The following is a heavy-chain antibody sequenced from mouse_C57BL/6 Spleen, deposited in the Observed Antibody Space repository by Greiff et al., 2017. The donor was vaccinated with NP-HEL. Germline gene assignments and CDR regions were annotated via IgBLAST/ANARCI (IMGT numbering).Heavy chain of an antibody. CDR3: ARSDSNPWYFDV. V-gene: IGHV1-4*01. Sequence: VQLQQSGAELARPGASVKMSCKASGYTFTSYTMHWVKQRPGQGLEWIGYINPSSGYTKYNQKFKDKATLAADKSSSTAYMQLSSLTSEDSAVYYCARSDSNPWYFDVWGTGTTVTVSS. CDR1: GYTFTSYT. J-gene: IGHJ1*03. D-gene: IGHD2-5*01. CDR2: INPSSGYT.